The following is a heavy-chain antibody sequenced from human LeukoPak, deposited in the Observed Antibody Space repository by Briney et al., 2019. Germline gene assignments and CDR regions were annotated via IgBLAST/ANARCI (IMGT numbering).Heavy chain of an antibody. CDR3: ARDAIDYYDSPYGMDV. Sequence: GGSLRLSCAASGFTVSSNYMSWVRQAPGKGLEWVSVIYSGGSTYYADSVKGRFTISRDSSKNTLYLQMNSLRAEDTAVYYCARDAIDYYDSPYGMDVWGQGTTVTVSS. J-gene: IGHJ6*02. CDR1: GFTVSSNY. V-gene: IGHV3-66*01. D-gene: IGHD3-22*01. CDR2: IYSGGST.